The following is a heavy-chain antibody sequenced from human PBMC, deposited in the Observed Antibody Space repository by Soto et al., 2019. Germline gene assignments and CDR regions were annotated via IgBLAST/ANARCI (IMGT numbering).Heavy chain of an antibody. CDR2: ISPYNGNS. D-gene: IGHD3-3*01. Sequence: QVQLVQSGAEVKKPGASVKVSCKASGYTFTHYGVSWVRQAPGQGLEWMGWISPYNGNSNYAQNLQGRVTMTTDTATSTAYMELRSLRSDDTAVYYCAKGSNDFWSGSLDTGDSLAIWGQGPMVTVSS. V-gene: IGHV1-18*01. J-gene: IGHJ3*02. CDR3: AKGSNDFWSGSLDTGDSLAI. CDR1: GYTFTHYG.